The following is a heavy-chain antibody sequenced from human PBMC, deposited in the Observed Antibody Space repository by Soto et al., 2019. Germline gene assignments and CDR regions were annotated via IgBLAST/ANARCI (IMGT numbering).Heavy chain of an antibody. Sequence: SVKVSCKASGGTFSSYAISWVRQAPGQGLEWMGGIIPIFGTANYAQKFQGRVTITADESTSTAYMELSSLRSEDTAVYYCARDDCSGGSCYSGSFYYYYYGMDVWGQGTTVTVSS. D-gene: IGHD2-15*01. CDR3: ARDDCSGGSCYSGSFYYYYYGMDV. CDR1: GGTFSSYA. J-gene: IGHJ6*02. CDR2: IIPIFGTA. V-gene: IGHV1-69*13.